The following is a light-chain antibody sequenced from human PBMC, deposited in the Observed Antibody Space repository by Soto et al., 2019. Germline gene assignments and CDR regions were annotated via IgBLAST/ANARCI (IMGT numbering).Light chain of an antibody. CDR2: EAT. J-gene: IGLJ1*01. CDR1: SSDVGSYNL. Sequence: QPSSRSGSPGQSITLSRTGTSSDVGSYNLVSWYQQHPGKAPKLMIYEATKRPSGVSDRFSGSRSGNTASLTISGLQAEDEADYYCCSYASSSTYVFGTGTKVTVL. CDR3: CSYASSSTYV. V-gene: IGLV2-23*01.